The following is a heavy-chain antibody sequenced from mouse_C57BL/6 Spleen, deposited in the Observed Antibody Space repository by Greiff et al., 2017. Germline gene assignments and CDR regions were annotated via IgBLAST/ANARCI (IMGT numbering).Heavy chain of an antibody. CDR2: IYPGDGDT. V-gene: IGHV1-80*01. Sequence: VQLQQSGAELVKPGASVKISCKASGYAFSSYWMNWVKQRPGKGLEWIGQIYPGDGDTNYNGKFKGKATLTADKSSSTAYMQLSSLTSEDSAVYFCARVTTVVGEDYWVQGTTLTVSS. J-gene: IGHJ2*01. CDR1: GYAFSSYW. D-gene: IGHD1-1*01. CDR3: ARVTTVVGEDY.